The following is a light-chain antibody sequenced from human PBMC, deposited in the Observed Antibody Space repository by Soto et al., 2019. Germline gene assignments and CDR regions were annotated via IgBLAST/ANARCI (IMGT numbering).Light chain of an antibody. CDR3: QQSYSAPRT. CDR2: TTS. V-gene: IGKV1-39*01. Sequence: DIQMTQSPSSLSASIGDRVTITCRASQRIGNFLNWYQQKPGKDPNLLIYTTSTLHTGVPSQFSGSGSGTDFTVTISSLQPEDFATYYCQQSYSAPRTFGQGTKVEIK. J-gene: IGKJ1*01. CDR1: QRIGNF.